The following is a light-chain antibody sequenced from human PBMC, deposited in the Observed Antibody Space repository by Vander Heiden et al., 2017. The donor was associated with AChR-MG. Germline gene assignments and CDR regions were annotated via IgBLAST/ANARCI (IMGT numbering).Light chain of an antibody. J-gene: IGLJ2*01. CDR2: DVS. Sequence: QSALTQPASLSGSPGQSITISCTGTSSVIGVYNYVSCYQQHPVKAPKLMIYDVSHRPSGVSNRFSGSKSGNTASLTTTGLQAEDEADYYCSSYTSSSVSFGGGTKLTVL. CDR1: SSVIGVYNY. CDR3: SSYTSSSVS. V-gene: IGLV2-14*03.